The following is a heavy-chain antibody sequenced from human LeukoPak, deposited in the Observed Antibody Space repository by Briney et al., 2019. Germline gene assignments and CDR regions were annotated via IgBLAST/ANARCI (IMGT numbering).Heavy chain of an antibody. CDR2: ISSSSSTI. D-gene: IGHD1-1*01. Sequence: PGGSLRLSCAASGFTFSSYDMTWVRQAPGKGLEWVSYISSSSSTIYYVDSVRGRFTISRDNAKNSLYLQMNSLRAEDTAVYYCARVSGDWFDPWGQGTLVTVSS. CDR3: ARVSGDWFDP. V-gene: IGHV3-48*04. CDR1: GFTFSSYD. J-gene: IGHJ5*02.